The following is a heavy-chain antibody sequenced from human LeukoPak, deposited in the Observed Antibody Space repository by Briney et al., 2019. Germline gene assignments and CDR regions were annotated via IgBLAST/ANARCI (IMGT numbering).Heavy chain of an antibody. V-gene: IGHV3-21*01. Sequence: GGSPRLSCAASGFTFSSYSMNWVRQAPGKGLEWVSSISSSSSYIYYADSVKGRFTISRDNAKNSLYLQMNSLRAEDTAVYYCARGRTSSSSSRPLDYWGQGTLVTVSS. CDR2: ISSSSSYI. CDR3: ARGRTSSSSSRPLDY. J-gene: IGHJ4*02. CDR1: GFTFSSYS. D-gene: IGHD6-6*01.